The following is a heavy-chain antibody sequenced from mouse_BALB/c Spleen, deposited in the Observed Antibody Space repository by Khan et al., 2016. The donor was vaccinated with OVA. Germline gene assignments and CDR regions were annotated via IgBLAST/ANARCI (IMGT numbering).Heavy chain of an antibody. CDR1: GYTFTSYW. CDR2: IYPGDGDT. J-gene: IGHJ2*01. V-gene: IGHV1-87*01. Sequence: QVQLKESGAELARPGASVKLSCKSSGYTFTSYWMQWIKQRPGQGLEWIGTIYPGDGDTRYTQKFKNKATLTADKSSNTAYMQLSNLASEDSAVNYCASYRYDYFDYWGQGTTLTVSS. CDR3: ASYRYDYFDY. D-gene: IGHD2-14*01.